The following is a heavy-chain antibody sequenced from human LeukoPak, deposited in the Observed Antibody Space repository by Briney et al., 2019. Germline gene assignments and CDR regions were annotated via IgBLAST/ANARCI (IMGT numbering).Heavy chain of an antibody. CDR2: IIPILGIA. Sequence: GASVKVSCKASGGTFSSYAISWVRQAPGQGLEWMGRIIPILGIANYAQKFQGRVTITADKSTSTAYMELSSLRSEDTAVYYCARDRGYSYGYKDYWGQGTLVTVSS. CDR3: ARDRGYSYGYKDY. D-gene: IGHD5-18*01. J-gene: IGHJ4*02. CDR1: GGTFSSYA. V-gene: IGHV1-69*04.